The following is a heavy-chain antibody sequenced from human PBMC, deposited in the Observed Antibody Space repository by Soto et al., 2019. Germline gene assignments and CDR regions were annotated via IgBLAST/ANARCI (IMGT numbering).Heavy chain of an antibody. J-gene: IGHJ4*02. V-gene: IGHV3-30*18. Sequence: QVQLVESGGGVVQPGRSLRLSCAASGFTFSSYGMHWVRQAPGKGLEWVAVISYDGSNKYYTDSVKGRFTISRDNSKNTLYLQMNSLRDEDTAVYYCAKSRGTLTSELGYSYGYAHDYWGQGTLVTVSS. CDR3: AKSRGTLTSELGYSYGYAHDY. D-gene: IGHD5-18*01. CDR2: ISYDGSNK. CDR1: GFTFSSYG.